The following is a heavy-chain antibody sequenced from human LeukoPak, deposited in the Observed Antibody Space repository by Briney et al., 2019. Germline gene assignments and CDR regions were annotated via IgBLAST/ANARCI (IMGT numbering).Heavy chain of an antibody. J-gene: IGHJ6*02. Sequence: GESLKISCKGSGYSFTSYWIGWVRQMPGKGLEWMGIIYPGDSDTGYSPSFQGQVTISADKSISTAYLQWSSLKASDTAMYYCARLHYGSGSYSRSYYYYGMDVWGQGTTVTVSS. CDR3: ARLHYGSGSYSRSYYYYGMDV. V-gene: IGHV5-51*01. D-gene: IGHD3-10*01. CDR2: IYPGDSDT. CDR1: GYSFTSYW.